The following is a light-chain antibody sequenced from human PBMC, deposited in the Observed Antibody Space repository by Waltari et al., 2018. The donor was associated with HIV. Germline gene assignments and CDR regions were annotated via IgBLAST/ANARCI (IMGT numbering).Light chain of an antibody. CDR2: FAS. CDR1: QNTGTS. Sequence: EIVLTQSPDFQSVTPRERVTITCRASQNTGTSLNWYQQKPNQSPRLLIKFASQSFSGVPSRFSGSGSGTDFTLTINSLEPEDAATYYCLQSSTFPYTFGQGTKLEIK. CDR3: LQSSTFPYT. V-gene: IGKV6-21*01. J-gene: IGKJ2*01.